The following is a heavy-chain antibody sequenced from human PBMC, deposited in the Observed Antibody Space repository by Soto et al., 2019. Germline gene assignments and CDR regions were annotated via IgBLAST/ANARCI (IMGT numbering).Heavy chain of an antibody. CDR2: IYHSGST. V-gene: IGHV4-30-2*01. CDR1: VGSISIGSCS. Sequence: PSETLSVTCAFSVGSISIGSCSWSWIQQPPEKGVAWIGYIYHSGSTYYTPSLKSRVTISVDRSKHQFSLKLRSVTAADTAVYYCASVRRYDYWHYYYGMDVWGQGTPVTVPS. CDR3: ASVRRYDYWHYYYGMDV. D-gene: IGHD5-12*01. J-gene: IGHJ6*01.